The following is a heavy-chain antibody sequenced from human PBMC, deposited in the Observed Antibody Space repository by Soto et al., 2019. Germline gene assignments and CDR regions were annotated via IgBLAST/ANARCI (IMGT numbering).Heavy chain of an antibody. CDR1: GYDFTSYG. J-gene: IGHJ3*02. CDR2: ISAYNGKR. Sequence: QGQLLQSGDEVKKPGASVRVSCRASGYDFTSYGISWVRQAPGQGLEWVSWISAYNGKRDTAQKFQDRVTMNLDTSTDTAHMELGDLTSADTAVYYCARGRIVASIHDAFEIWGQGTMVAVSS. CDR3: ARGRIVASIHDAFEI. D-gene: IGHD2-21*01. V-gene: IGHV1-18*01.